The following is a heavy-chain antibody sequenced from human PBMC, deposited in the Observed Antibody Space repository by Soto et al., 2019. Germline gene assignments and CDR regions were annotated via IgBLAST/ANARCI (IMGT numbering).Heavy chain of an antibody. Sequence: PGGSLRLSCTASGFTFGDYAMSWFRQAPGKGLEWVGFIRSKAYGGTTEYAASVKGRFTISRDDSKSIAYLQMNSLKTEDTAVYYCTRGETTPARITIFGVVTPAYWGQGTLVTVSS. V-gene: IGHV3-49*03. CDR3: TRGETTPARITIFGVVTPAY. J-gene: IGHJ4*02. CDR1: GFTFGDYA. D-gene: IGHD3-3*01. CDR2: IRSKAYGGTT.